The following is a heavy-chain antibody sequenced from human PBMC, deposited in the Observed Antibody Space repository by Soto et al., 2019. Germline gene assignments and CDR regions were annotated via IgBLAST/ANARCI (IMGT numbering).Heavy chain of an antibody. J-gene: IGHJ6*02. D-gene: IGHD2-15*01. CDR2: IYYSGST. CDR3: AGHCSGGSCYTLGYYYYGMDV. V-gene: IGHV4-30-4*01. Sequence: QVQLQESGPGLVKPSQTLSLTCTVSGGSISSGDYYWSWIRQPPGKGLEWIGYIYYSGSTCYNPSLKSRVTISVDTSKNQFSLKLSSVTAADTAVYYCAGHCSGGSCYTLGYYYYGMDVWGQGTTVTVSS. CDR1: GGSISSGDYY.